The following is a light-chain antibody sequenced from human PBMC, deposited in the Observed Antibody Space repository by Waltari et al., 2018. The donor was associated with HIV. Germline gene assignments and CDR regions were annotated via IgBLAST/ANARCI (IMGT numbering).Light chain of an antibody. CDR3: QAWDSNTGV. Sequence: SYELTQPPSVSVFPGQTASITCSGDKLGDKYAYWYQQKPGQSPVLVIYVDTKRPSGIPERFSGSNSGNTATLTISGTQAMDEADYYCQAWDSNTGVFGGGTKLTVL. CDR1: KLGDKY. CDR2: VDT. V-gene: IGLV3-1*01. J-gene: IGLJ2*01.